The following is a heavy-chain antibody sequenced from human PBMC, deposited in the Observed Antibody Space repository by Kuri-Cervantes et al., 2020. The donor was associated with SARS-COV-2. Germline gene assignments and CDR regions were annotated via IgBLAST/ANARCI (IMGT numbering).Heavy chain of an antibody. CDR2: TNTDGSST. V-gene: IGHV3-74*01. D-gene: IGHD1-26*01. CDR1: GFTFSNYW. CDR3: ARAFLRGGSDY. Sequence: GGSLRLSCAASGFTFSNYWMHWVRQAPGKGLVWVSRTNTDGSSTSYADSVKGRFTISRDNAKNSLYLQMNSLSAEDTAVYYCARAFLRGGSDYWGQGTLVTVSS. J-gene: IGHJ4*02.